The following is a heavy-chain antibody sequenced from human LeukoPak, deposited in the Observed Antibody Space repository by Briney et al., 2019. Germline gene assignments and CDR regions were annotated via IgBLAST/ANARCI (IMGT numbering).Heavy chain of an antibody. CDR3: ASGGYCGSTSCYPKWFDP. J-gene: IGHJ5*02. CDR2: IYYSGST. Sequence: SETLSLTCTVSGGSISSSSYYWGWIRQPPGKGLEWIGSIYYSGSTYYNPSLKSRVTISVDTSKNQFSLKLSSVTVADTAVYYCASGGYCGSTSCYPKWFDPWGQGTLVTVSS. V-gene: IGHV4-39*07. CDR1: GGSISSSSYY. D-gene: IGHD2-2*01.